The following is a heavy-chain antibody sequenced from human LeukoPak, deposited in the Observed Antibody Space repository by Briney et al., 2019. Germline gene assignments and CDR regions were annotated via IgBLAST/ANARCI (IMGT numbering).Heavy chain of an antibody. CDR2: INHSGST. V-gene: IGHV4-34*01. CDR3: ARGPTVVTAQGKGKGYDY. CDR1: GGSFSGYY. Sequence: PSETLSLTCAVYGGSFSGYYWSWIRQPPGKGLEWIGEINHSGSTNYNPSLKSRVTISVDTSKNQFSLKLSSVTAADTAVYYCARGPTVVTAQGKGKGYDYWGQGTLVTVSS. J-gene: IGHJ4*02. D-gene: IGHD2-15*01.